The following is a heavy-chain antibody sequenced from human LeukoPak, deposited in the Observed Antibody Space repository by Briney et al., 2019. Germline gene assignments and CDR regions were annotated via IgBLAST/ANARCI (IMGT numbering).Heavy chain of an antibody. CDR1: GFTVSSNY. D-gene: IGHD3-10*01. CDR2: IYSGGTT. J-gene: IGHJ4*02. V-gene: IGHV3-66*01. Sequence: GGSLRLSCAASGFTVSSNYMTWVRQAPGKGLEWVSVIYSGGTTSYADSVKGRFTISRDDSKNTLYLQMNSLRDEDTAVYYCTRWLSHWGQGTLVTDSS. CDR3: TRWLSH.